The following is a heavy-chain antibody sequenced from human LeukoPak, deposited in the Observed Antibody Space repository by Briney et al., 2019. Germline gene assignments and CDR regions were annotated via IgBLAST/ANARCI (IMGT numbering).Heavy chain of an antibody. J-gene: IGHJ4*02. CDR2: ISSRGSNI. Sequence: GGSLRLSCAASGFTFSSYEMNWVRQAPGKGLEGVSYISSRGSNIYYADSVRGRFTISRDNAKNSLFLQMNSLRAEDTAVYYCARDGPRVAASLWGFDDWGQGTLVTVSS. D-gene: IGHD6-25*01. CDR1: GFTFSSYE. V-gene: IGHV3-48*03. CDR3: ARDGPRVAASLWGFDD.